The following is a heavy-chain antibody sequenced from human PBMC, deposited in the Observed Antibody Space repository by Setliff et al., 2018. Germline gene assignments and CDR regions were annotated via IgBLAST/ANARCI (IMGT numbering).Heavy chain of an antibody. CDR3: ARIVCSSPSCPGCWFDP. D-gene: IGHD2-2*01. J-gene: IGHJ5*02. CDR2: INTNTGNP. CDR1: GGTFSSYA. Sequence: ASVKVSCKASGGTFSSYAISWVRQAPGQGLEWMGWINTNTGNPTYAQGFTGRFVLSLDTSVSTAYLEISDLKTDDTAIYYCARIVCSSPSCPGCWFDPWGQGTPVTVSS. V-gene: IGHV7-4-1*02.